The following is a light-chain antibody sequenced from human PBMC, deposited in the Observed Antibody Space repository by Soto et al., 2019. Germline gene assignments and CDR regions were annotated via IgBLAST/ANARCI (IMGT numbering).Light chain of an antibody. J-gene: IGKJ4*01. CDR2: KAS. V-gene: IGKV1-5*03. CDR3: QQANSFPLT. Sequence: TQVNQCPSTLPGPGGGIDTITCGASQTMSSWLAWYQQKPGKAPKLLIYKASTLKSGVPSRFSGSGSGTEFTLTISSLQPDHFATYYCQQANSFPLTFGRGTKVDIK. CDR1: QTMSSW.